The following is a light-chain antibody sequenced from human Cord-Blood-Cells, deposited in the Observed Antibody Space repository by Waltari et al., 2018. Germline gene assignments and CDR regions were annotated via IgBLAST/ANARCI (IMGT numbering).Light chain of an antibody. Sequence: SSELTQDSAVSVALGQTVRIPCTGHSLRSHYPSWYQQKPGQAPLYVIYGKNNRPSGIPDRFSGSSSGITASLTITGAQAEDDADDYCNSRDSSGNHYVFGTGTKVTVL. V-gene: IGLV3-19*01. CDR3: NSRDSSGNHYV. CDR2: GKN. J-gene: IGLJ1*01. CDR1: SLRSHY.